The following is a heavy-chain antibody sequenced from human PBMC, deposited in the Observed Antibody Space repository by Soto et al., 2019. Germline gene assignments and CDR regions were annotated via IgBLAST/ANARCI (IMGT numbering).Heavy chain of an antibody. Sequence: EVQLLEAGGGLVQPGGSLRLSCAASGFTFSSYAMSWVRQAPGKGREWVSAISGSGGSTYYADSVKGRFTISRDNSKTPLYLQMNSLRDEDTAVYYCAKDIAVAPAGHDYWGQGTLVTVSS. CDR1: GFTFSSYA. J-gene: IGHJ4*02. D-gene: IGHD6-19*01. CDR3: AKDIAVAPAGHDY. V-gene: IGHV3-23*01. CDR2: ISGSGGST.